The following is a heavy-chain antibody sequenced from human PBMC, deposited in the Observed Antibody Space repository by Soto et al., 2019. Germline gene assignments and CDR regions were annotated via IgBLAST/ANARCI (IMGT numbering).Heavy chain of an antibody. CDR2: IITVCGTT. D-gene: IGHD7-27*01. J-gene: IGHJ4*02. CDR3: AIEVWGRGGYYLDS. V-gene: IGHV1-69*01. Sequence: QVHVVQSGAELKKPGSSVKVTCKAFGCTFNSFGMNWVRQAPGQGLEWMGGIITVCGTTKYAQQFRGRVTLVADGSTSTSDLELSSLTSDDTAVYYCAIEVWGRGGYYLDSWGQGTLVTVSS. CDR1: GCTFNSFG.